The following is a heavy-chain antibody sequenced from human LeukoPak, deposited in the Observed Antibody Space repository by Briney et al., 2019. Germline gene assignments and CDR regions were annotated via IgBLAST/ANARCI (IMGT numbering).Heavy chain of an antibody. J-gene: IGHJ4*02. V-gene: IGHV3-9*01. CDR1: GFTFDDYA. CDR2: ISWNSGSI. Sequence: PGGSLRLSCAASGFTFDDYAMHWVRQAPGKGLEWVSGISWNSGSIGYADSVKGRFTIPRDNAKNSLYLQMNSLRAEDTALYYCAKARIAVAALDYWGQGTLVTVSS. D-gene: IGHD6-19*01. CDR3: AKARIAVAALDY.